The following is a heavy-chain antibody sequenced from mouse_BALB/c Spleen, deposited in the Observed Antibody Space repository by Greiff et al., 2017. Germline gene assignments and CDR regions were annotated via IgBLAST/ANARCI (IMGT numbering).Heavy chain of an antibody. CDR1: GFTFSSYA. V-gene: IGHV5-6-5*01. Sequence: DVQLVESGGGLVKPGGSLKLSCAASGFTFSSYAMSWVRQTPEKRLEWVASISSGGSTYYPDSVKGRFTISRDNARNILYLQMSSLRSEDTAMYYCARDGYFSLYWGQGTLVTVSA. CDR3: ARDGYFSLY. J-gene: IGHJ3*01. CDR2: ISSGGST. D-gene: IGHD2-3*01.